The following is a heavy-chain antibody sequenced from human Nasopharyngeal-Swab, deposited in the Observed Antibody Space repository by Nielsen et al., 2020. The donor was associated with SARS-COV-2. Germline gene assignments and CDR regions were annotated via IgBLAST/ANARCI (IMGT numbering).Heavy chain of an antibody. CDR1: GFTFSSYW. CDR2: IKEDGSEK. J-gene: IGHJ4*02. Sequence: GESLKISCAASGFTFSSYWMSWVRQAPGKGLEWVANIKEDGSEKYYVDSVKGRFTISRDNAKNSLYLQMNILRAEDTAVYYCAGGNSADHWGQGTLVTVSS. D-gene: IGHD4-23*01. V-gene: IGHV3-7*03. CDR3: AGGNSADH.